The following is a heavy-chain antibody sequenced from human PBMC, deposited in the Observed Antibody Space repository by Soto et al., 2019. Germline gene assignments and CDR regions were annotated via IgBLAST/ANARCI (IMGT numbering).Heavy chain of an antibody. V-gene: IGHV1-69*02. CDR3: ASEEYYYGSGAFFDY. CDR2: IIPILGIA. D-gene: IGHD3-10*01. J-gene: IGHJ4*02. Sequence: QVQLVQSGAEVKKPGSSVKVSCKASGGTFSSYTISWVRQAPGQGLEWMGRIIPILGIANYAQKFQGRVTXTXXXSXXTAYMALSSLRSEDTAVYYCASEEYYYGSGAFFDYWGQGTLVTVSS. CDR1: GGTFSSYT.